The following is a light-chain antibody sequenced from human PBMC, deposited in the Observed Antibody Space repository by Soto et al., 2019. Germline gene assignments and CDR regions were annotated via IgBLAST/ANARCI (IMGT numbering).Light chain of an antibody. CDR2: EDN. V-gene: IGLV6-57*02. Sequence: NFMLTQPHSVSESPGKTVTISCTGSSGSIASNYVQWYQQRPGSAPTTVIYEDNERPSGVPDRFSGSIDSSSNSASLTISGLKTEDEAHYYCQSYDSSDHVVFGGGNKLTVL. J-gene: IGLJ2*01. CDR3: QSYDSSDHVV. CDR1: SGSIASNY.